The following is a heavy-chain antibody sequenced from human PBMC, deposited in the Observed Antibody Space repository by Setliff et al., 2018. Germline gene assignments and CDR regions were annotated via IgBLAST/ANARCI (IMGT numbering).Heavy chain of an antibody. CDR1: GFRFSRHW. D-gene: IGHD4-4*01. V-gene: IGHV3-7*03. CDR3: ARDNVILDDSRGIFYPWYDP. CDR2: IKEDGSEE. J-gene: IGHJ5*02. Sequence: PGESLKISCAASGFRFSRHWMTWVRQAPGKGLEWVANIKEDGSEEYYVDSVRGRFSISRDNAKDSVFLEMNSLRAGDTAVYYCARDNVILDDSRGIFYPWYDPWGQGTLVTSPQ.